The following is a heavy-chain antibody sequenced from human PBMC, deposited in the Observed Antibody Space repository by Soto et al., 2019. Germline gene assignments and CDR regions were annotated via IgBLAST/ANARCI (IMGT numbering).Heavy chain of an antibody. CDR1: GGSISSGGYS. D-gene: IGHD5-12*01. Sequence: PSETLSLTCAVSGGSISSGGYSWSWIQQPPGKGLEWIGYIYHSGSTYYNPSLKSRVTISVDRSKNQFSLKLSSVTAADTAVYYCARVTYSGYDPRSIYYFDYWGQGTLVTVSS. CDR3: ARVTYSGYDPRSIYYFDY. CDR2: IYHSGST. J-gene: IGHJ4*02. V-gene: IGHV4-30-2*01.